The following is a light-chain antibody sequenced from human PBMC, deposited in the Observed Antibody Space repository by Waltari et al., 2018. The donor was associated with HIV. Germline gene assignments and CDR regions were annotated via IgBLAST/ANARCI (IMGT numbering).Light chain of an antibody. Sequence: DIVMAQSPDSLAVSVGERATITCKSSQSVLYSSNNKNYLAWYQQKPGQPPKLLIYWASTRESGVPDRFSGSGSGTDFTLTISSLQAEDVAVYYCQQHSSTPYTFGQGTKLEIK. CDR1: QSVLYSSNNKNY. CDR2: WAS. V-gene: IGKV4-1*01. J-gene: IGKJ2*01. CDR3: QQHSSTPYT.